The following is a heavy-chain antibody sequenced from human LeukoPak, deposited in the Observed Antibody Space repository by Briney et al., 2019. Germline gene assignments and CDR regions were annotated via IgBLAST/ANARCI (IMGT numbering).Heavy chain of an antibody. CDR2: INSDGSST. V-gene: IGHV3-74*01. CDR3: ARIIYYGSGSYSGFDL. Sequence: GGSLRLSCAASGFTFSSYWMHWVRQAPGKGLVWVPRINSDGSSTSYADSVKGRFTISRDNAKNTLYLQMNSLRAEDTAVYYCARIIYYGSGSYSGFDLWGQGTLVTVSS. D-gene: IGHD3-10*01. CDR1: GFTFSSYW. J-gene: IGHJ4*02.